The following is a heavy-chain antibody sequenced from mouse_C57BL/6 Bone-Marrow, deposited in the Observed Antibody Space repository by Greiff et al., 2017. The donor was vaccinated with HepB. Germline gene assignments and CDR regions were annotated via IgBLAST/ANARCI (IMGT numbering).Heavy chain of an antibody. V-gene: IGHV5-6*01. D-gene: IGHD1-1*01. Sequence: EVKLMESGGDLVKPGGSLKLSCAASGFTFSSYGMSWVRQTPDKRLEWVATISSGGSYTYYPDSVKGRFTISRDNAKNTLYLQMSSLKSEDTAMYYCARFITTVVATRYYAMDYWGQGTSVTVSS. CDR3: ARFITTVVATRYYAMDY. J-gene: IGHJ4*01. CDR2: ISSGGSYT. CDR1: GFTFSSYG.